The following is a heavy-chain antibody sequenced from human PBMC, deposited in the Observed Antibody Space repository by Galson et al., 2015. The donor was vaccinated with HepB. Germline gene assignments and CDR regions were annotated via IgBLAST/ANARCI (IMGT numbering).Heavy chain of an antibody. V-gene: IGHV1-18*04. CDR2: ISTRSGNT. CDR1: GYTFTSNG. Sequence: SVKVSCKASGYTFTSNGISWVRQAPGQGLECMGWISTRSGNTNYAQRLQGRVTMTTDTSTSTAYMELRRLRSDDTAIYYCVRDRLHSFDYWGQGTLVTVSS. J-gene: IGHJ4*02. CDR3: VRDRLHSFDY.